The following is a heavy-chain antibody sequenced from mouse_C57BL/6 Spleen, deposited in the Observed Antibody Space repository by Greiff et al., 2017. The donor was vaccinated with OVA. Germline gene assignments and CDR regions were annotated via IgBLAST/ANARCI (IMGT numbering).Heavy chain of an antibody. J-gene: IGHJ1*03. CDR1: GFTFSDYY. Sequence: EVMLVESEGGLVQPGSFMKLSCTASGFTFSDYYMAWVRQVPEKGLEWVANINYDGSSTYYLDSLKSRFIISRDNAKNILYLQMSSLKSEDTATYYCARDPSYYYGSSGWYFDVWGTGTTVTVSS. V-gene: IGHV5-16*01. CDR2: INYDGSST. CDR3: ARDPSYYYGSSGWYFDV. D-gene: IGHD1-1*01.